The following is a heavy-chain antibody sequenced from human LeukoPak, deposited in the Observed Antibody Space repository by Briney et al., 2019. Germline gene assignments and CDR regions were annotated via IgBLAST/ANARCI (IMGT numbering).Heavy chain of an antibody. CDR1: GFSFSGHW. D-gene: IGHD6-6*01. V-gene: IGHV3-74*01. CDR2: IRPTGSTT. CDR3: ARGPNSNWSGLDF. Sequence: HPGGSLRLSCTASGFSFSGHWMHWARQLPGKGLVWVSRIRPTGSTTSYADSVKGRFTVSRDNAKNTLYLQVNNLRAEDTAVYYCARGPNSNWSGLDFWGQGTLLTVSS. J-gene: IGHJ4*02.